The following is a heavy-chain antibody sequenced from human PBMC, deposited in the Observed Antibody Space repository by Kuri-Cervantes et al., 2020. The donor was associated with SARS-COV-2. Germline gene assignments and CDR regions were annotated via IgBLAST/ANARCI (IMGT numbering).Heavy chain of an antibody. V-gene: IGHV4-34*01. J-gene: IGHJ5*02. CDR2: INHSGST. CDR3: ARHLCSSTSCYGAEWFDP. CDR1: GGSFSGYY. D-gene: IGHD2-2*01. Sequence: SQTLSLTCAVYGGSFSGYYWSWIRQPPGKGLEWIGEINHSGSTNYNPSLKSRVTISVDTSKNQFSLKLSSVTAADTAVYYCARHLCSSTSCYGAEWFDPWGQGTLVTVSS.